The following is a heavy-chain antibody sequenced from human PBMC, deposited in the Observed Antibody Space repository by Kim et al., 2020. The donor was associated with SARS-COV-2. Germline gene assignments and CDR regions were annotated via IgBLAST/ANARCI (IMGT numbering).Heavy chain of an antibody. J-gene: IGHJ3*02. CDR2: FDPEDGET. Sequence: ASVKVSCKVSGYTLTELSMHWVRQAPGKGLEWMGGFDPEDGETIYAQKFQGRVTMTEDTSTDTAYMELSSLRSEDTAVYYCATDICCGFYGDYTHGDAFDIWGQGTMVTVSS. CDR3: ATDICCGFYGDYTHGDAFDI. CDR1: GYTLTELS. D-gene: IGHD4-17*01. V-gene: IGHV1-24*01.